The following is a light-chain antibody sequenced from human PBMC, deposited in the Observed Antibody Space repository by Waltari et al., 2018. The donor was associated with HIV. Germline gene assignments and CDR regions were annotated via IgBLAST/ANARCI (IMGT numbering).Light chain of an antibody. CDR3: RQLVAVPFT. V-gene: IGKV1-9*01. J-gene: IGKJ3*01. CDR1: NDISNY. CDR2: AAS. Sequence: DIQFIQSPSFLSASVRDRTTITCWARNDISNYLAEYHQKPGTVPKRLTCAASTLQSGVPSRFSGRGTETEFTLSSSGLQPEDFATYYGRQLVAVPFTFSAGTNVDLK.